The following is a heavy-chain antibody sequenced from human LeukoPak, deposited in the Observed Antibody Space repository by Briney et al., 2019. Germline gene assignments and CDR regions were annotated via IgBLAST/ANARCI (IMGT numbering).Heavy chain of an antibody. CDR2: IWYDGSNK. Sequence: GGSLRLSCAASGFTFSSYGMHWVRQAPGKGLEWVAVIWYDGSNKYYADSVKGRFTISRDNSKNTLYLQMNSLRAEDTAVYYCARGIFVVSAQDPGGDYWGQGTLVTVSS. J-gene: IGHJ4*02. V-gene: IGHV3-33*01. CDR1: GFTFSSYG. CDR3: ARGIFVVSAQDPGGDY. D-gene: IGHD2-15*01.